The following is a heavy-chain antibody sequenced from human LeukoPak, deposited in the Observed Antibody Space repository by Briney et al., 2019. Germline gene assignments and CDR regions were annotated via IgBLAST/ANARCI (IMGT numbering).Heavy chain of an antibody. CDR1: GGTFSSYA. CDR2: IIPIFGTA. Sequence: ASVKVSCKASGGTFSSYAISWVRQAPGQGLEWMGGIIPIFGTANYAQKFQGRVTITTDESTSTAYMELSSLRSEDTAVYYCARATSRGFLEWLANRDYYYMDVWGKGTTVTVSS. CDR3: ARATSRGFLEWLANRDYYYMDV. V-gene: IGHV1-69*05. J-gene: IGHJ6*03. D-gene: IGHD3-3*01.